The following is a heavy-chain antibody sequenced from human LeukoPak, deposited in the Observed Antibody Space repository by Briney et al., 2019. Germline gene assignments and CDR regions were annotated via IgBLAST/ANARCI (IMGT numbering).Heavy chain of an antibody. CDR1: GGSFSGYY. CDR2: INHSGST. J-gene: IGHJ5*02. D-gene: IGHD4-17*01. CDR3: ARGQTSTVTTLLAGNWFDP. Sequence: PSETLSLTCAVYGGSFSGYYWSWIRQPPGKGLEWIGEINHSGSTNYNPSLKSRVTISVDTSKNQFSLKLSSVTAADTAVYYCARGQTSTVTTLLAGNWFDPWGQGTLVTVSS. V-gene: IGHV4-34*01.